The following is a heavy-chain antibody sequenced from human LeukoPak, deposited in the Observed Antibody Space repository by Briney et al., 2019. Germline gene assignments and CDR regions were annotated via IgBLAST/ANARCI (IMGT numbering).Heavy chain of an antibody. CDR1: GFTFSRFG. V-gene: IGHV3-33*01. J-gene: IGHJ4*02. Sequence: GGSLRLSCAASGFTFSRFGMHWVRQAPGKGLEWVAVIWYDGSNKYYADSVKGRFTISRDNSKNTLYLEMNSLRAEDAAVYYCARDYYYDSSGYWDYYFDYWGQGTLVSVSS. D-gene: IGHD3-22*01. CDR2: IWYDGSNK. CDR3: ARDYYYDSSGYWDYYFDY.